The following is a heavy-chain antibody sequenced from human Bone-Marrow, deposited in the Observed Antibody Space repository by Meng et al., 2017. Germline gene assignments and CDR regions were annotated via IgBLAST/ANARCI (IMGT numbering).Heavy chain of an antibody. D-gene: IGHD3-22*01. CDR1: NYSIISNFY. Sequence: SETLSLTCAVSNYSIISNFYWGWIRQPPGRGLEWLGCLFHSGNTFHSPSLRSRVTIAVDTSKNQISLKLRSVTAADTAVYYCAGFDYYDSTVDSWGQGTLVTVSS. CDR3: AGFDYYDSTVDS. CDR2: LFHSGNT. V-gene: IGHV4-38-2*01. J-gene: IGHJ4*02.